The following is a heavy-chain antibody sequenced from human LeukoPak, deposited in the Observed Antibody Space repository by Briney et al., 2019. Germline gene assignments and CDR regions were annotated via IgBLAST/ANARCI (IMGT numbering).Heavy chain of an antibody. D-gene: IGHD4/OR15-4a*01. CDR1: RGTFNNSA. CDR3: ARDVHGAYGSGWFGP. CDR2: IMPLFGTA. Sequence: GSSVKVSCKTSRGTFNNSAISWVRQAPGQGLEWLGGIMPLFGTAGYAQKFQGRDTITKDESTRTVYLELTSLTSDDTAVYHCARDVHGAYGSGWFGPWGQGTLVSVSS. V-gene: IGHV1-69*05. J-gene: IGHJ5*02.